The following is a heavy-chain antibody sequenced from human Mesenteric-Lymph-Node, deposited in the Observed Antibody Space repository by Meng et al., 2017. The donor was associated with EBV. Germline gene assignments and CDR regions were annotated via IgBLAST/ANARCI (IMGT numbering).Heavy chain of an antibody. CDR1: GGSISTTNW. D-gene: IGHD3-9*01. Sequence: GCGPGLVGPSGTLSLICAVSGGSISTTNWWSWVRQSPGKGLEWIGEIYHRGNNNYNPSLMSRAAISADTSKNQFSLKLNSVTAADTAVYYCARAGGLTGFPHGAFDLWSPGTLVTVSS. J-gene: IGHJ4*02. V-gene: IGHV4-4*02. CDR2: IYHRGNN. CDR3: ARAGGLTGFPHGAFDL.